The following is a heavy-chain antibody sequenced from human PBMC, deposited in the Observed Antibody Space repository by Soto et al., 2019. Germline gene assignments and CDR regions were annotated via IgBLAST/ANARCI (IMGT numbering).Heavy chain of an antibody. J-gene: IGHJ3*02. V-gene: IGHV3-13*04. Sequence: GGSLRLSCAASGFTFSSYDMHWVRQATGKGLEWVSAIGTAGDTYYPGSVKGRFTISRENAKNSLYLQMNSLRAEDTAVYYCARDIDYAAFDIWGQGTMVTVSS. CDR2: IGTAGDT. D-gene: IGHD4-17*01. CDR1: GFTFSSYD. CDR3: ARDIDYAAFDI.